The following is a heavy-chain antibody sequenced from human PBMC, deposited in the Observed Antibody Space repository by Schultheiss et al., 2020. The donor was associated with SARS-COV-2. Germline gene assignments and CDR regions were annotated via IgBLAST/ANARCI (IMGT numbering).Heavy chain of an antibody. D-gene: IGHD3-22*01. V-gene: IGHV3-48*03. J-gene: IGHJ6*02. CDR1: GFTFSSYE. CDR2: ISSSGSTI. Sequence: GGSLRLSCAASGFTFSSYEMNWVRQAPGKGLEWVSYISSSGSTIYYADSVKGRFTISRDNSKNTLFLQMNSLRAEDTAVYYCAKVVPSVVKGGMDVWGQGTTVTVSS. CDR3: AKVVPSVVKGGMDV.